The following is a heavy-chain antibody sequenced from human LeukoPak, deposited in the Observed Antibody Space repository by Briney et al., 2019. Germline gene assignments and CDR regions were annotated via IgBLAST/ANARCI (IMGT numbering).Heavy chain of an antibody. J-gene: IGHJ4*02. V-gene: IGHV4-39*01. Sequence: SETLSLTCTVSGDSIRRDNYYWGWIRQPPGKGLEWMGSIYYSGSTYYNLSLKCRVSISVDPSKSQFSLKLTSVTAADTAVYYCATHPLLDYWGQGSLVTVSS. CDR3: ATHPLLDY. D-gene: IGHD3-16*02. CDR2: IYYSGST. CDR1: GDSIRRDNYY.